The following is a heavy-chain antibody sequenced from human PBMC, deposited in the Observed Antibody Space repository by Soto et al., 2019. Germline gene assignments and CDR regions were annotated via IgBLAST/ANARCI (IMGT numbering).Heavy chain of an antibody. Sequence: GGSLRLSCSASGFTFSIYAMHWVRQAPGKGLEYVSSISTNGGSTHYADSVKGRFTISRDNSKNTQYLQMSSLRADDTSVYYCVKGEYYYDSSGYYPFDYWGQGT. CDR1: GFTFSIYA. J-gene: IGHJ4*02. V-gene: IGHV3-64D*06. CDR2: ISTNGGST. CDR3: VKGEYYYDSSGYYPFDY. D-gene: IGHD3-22*01.